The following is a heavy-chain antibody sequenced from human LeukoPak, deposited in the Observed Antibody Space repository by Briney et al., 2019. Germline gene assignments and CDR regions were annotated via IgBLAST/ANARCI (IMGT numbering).Heavy chain of an antibody. CDR1: GFTFDYFA. CDR2: ISRISTAI. J-gene: IGHJ5*02. V-gene: IGHV3-48*01. Sequence: GGSLRLSCAASGFTFDYFAMSWVRQTPGKGLEWIAYISRISTAIQYADSVKGRFTISRDNGEYSLFLQMNSLRVEDTALYYCARDGYNWADLWGQGTLVTVSS. D-gene: IGHD5-24*01. CDR3: ARDGYNWADL.